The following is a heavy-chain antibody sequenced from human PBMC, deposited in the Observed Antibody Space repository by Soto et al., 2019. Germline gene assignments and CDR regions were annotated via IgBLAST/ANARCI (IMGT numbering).Heavy chain of an antibody. Sequence: SETLSLTCTVSGGSISSYYWSWIRQPPGKGLEWIGYIYYSGSTNYNPSLKSRVTISVDTSKNQFSLKLSSVTAADTAVYDCARDPGIAVAGSSRYFDYWGQGTLVTVSS. D-gene: IGHD6-19*01. V-gene: IGHV4-59*01. CDR1: GGSISSYY. J-gene: IGHJ4*02. CDR2: IYYSGST. CDR3: ARDPGIAVAGSSRYFDY.